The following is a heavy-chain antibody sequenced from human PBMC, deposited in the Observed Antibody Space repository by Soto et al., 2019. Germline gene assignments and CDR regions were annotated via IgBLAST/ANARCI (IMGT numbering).Heavy chain of an antibody. V-gene: IGHV1-69*01. Sequence: QVQLVQSGAEVKKPGSSVKVSCKASGGTFSSYAISWVRQAPGQGLEWMGGTIPIFGTANYAQKFQGRVTITADESTSTAYMALSSLRSEDTAVYYCAKPQYSSSGYYYGMDVWGQGTTVTVSS. CDR1: GGTFSSYA. J-gene: IGHJ6*02. CDR2: TIPIFGTA. D-gene: IGHD6-6*01. CDR3: AKPQYSSSGYYYGMDV.